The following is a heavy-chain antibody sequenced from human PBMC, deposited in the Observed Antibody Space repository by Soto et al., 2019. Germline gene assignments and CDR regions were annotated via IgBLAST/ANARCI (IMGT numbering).Heavy chain of an antibody. CDR2: IGPDGYRT. V-gene: IGHV3-74*01. CDR3: VMDQKWAYDF. J-gene: IGHJ4*02. D-gene: IGHD1-26*01. Sequence: EVQLVESGGALVQSGGSLRLSCAASGFTFSRHWMHWVRQAPGKGLSWVSHIGPDGYRTREADSVKGRFIISRDNAKNTLYLQMNSVRDDDTAIYYCVMDQKWAYDFWGPGILVTVSS. CDR1: GFTFSRHW.